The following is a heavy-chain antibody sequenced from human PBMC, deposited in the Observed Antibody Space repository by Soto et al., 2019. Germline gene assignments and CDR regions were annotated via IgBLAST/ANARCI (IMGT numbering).Heavy chain of an antibody. Sequence: QVQLVQSGAEVKKPGSSVKVSCKASGGTFSSYVISWVRQAPGQGLEWMGGIIPIFGTANYAQKFQGRVTITADESTSTAYMELSSLRSEDTSVYYCARGSYYGSGSYSLPAYYYYGMDVWGQGTTVTVSS. V-gene: IGHV1-69*01. D-gene: IGHD3-10*01. CDR2: IIPIFGTA. CDR3: ARGSYYGSGSYSLPAYYYYGMDV. J-gene: IGHJ6*02. CDR1: GGTFSSYV.